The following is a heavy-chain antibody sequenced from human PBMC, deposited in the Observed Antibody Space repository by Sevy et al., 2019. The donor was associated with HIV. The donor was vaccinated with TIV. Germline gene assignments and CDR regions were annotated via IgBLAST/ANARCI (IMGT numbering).Heavy chain of an antibody. CDR2: ISAYNGNT. V-gene: IGHV1-18*01. Sequence: ASVKVSCKASGYTFTSYGINWVRQAPGQGLEWMGWISAYNGNTNYAQKLQGRVTMTTDTSTSTAYMELRSLRSDDTAVYYCARLLISVVVPAALWYFDYWGQGTLVTISS. CDR1: GYTFTSYG. CDR3: ARLLISVVVPAALWYFDY. D-gene: IGHD2-2*01. J-gene: IGHJ4*02.